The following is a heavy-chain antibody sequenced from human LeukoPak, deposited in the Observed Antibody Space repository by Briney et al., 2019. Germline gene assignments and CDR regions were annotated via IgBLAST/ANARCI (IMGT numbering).Heavy chain of an antibody. CDR2: IYYSGST. Sequence: SETLSLTCTVSGGSISSYYWSWIRQPPGKGLEWIGYIYYSGSTNYNPSLKSRVTISVDTSMNQFSLKLSSVTAADTAVYYCARGSGWYYFDYWGQGTLVTVSS. D-gene: IGHD6-19*01. CDR3: ARGSGWYYFDY. V-gene: IGHV4-59*01. CDR1: GGSISSYY. J-gene: IGHJ4*02.